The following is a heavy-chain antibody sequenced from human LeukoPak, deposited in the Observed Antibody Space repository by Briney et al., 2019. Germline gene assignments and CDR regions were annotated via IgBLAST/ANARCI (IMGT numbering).Heavy chain of an antibody. Sequence: PGGSLRLSCAASGFTVSSNYMGWVRQAPGKGLEWVSIIYAGGTTYYADSVKGRFTISRDYSKNTLYLQMNSLRAEDTAVYYCVRFLSSSSGTSSSSDTSYYFYYMDVWGKGTTVTVSS. D-gene: IGHD6-6*01. V-gene: IGHV3-53*01. CDR3: VRFLSSSSGTSSSSDTSYYFYYMDV. J-gene: IGHJ6*03. CDR2: IYAGGTT. CDR1: GFTVSSNY.